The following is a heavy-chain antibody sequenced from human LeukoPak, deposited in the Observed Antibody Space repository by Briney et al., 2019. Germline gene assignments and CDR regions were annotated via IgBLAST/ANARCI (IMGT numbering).Heavy chain of an antibody. D-gene: IGHD3-22*01. CDR2: ISTYNGNT. Sequence: ASVKVSCEASGYTFTSHGISWVRQAPGQGLEWMGWISTYNGNTNYAQKLQGRVSMTTDTSTSTAYMDLRSLRSDDTAVYYCARVWFDYYDSRPYYFDYWGQGTLVTVSS. CDR1: GYTFTSHG. V-gene: IGHV1-18*01. J-gene: IGHJ4*02. CDR3: ARVWFDYYDSRPYYFDY.